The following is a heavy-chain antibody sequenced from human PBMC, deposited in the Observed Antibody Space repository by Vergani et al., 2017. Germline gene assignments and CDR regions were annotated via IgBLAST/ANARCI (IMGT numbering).Heavy chain of an antibody. CDR3: SRGDYGILTGYRY. Sequence: QVQVVQSGAEVKKSGASVKVSCKTSGYTFSNYYMHWVRQAPGQGLEWMGIINPSGGHTNYAQKFQGRVTMTRETSTSTVYMELSSLRSEDTAIDYCSRGDYGILTGYRYWGQGTLVTVSA. V-gene: IGHV1-46*03. D-gene: IGHD3-9*01. CDR2: INPSGGHT. CDR1: GYTFSNYY. J-gene: IGHJ4*02.